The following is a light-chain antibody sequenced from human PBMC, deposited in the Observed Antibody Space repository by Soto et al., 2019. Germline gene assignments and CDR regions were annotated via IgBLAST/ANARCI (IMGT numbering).Light chain of an antibody. CDR2: DVS. CDR1: SSDVGGYNY. J-gene: IGLJ2*01. V-gene: IGLV2-14*01. Sequence: QSALTQPASVSGSPGQSITISCTGTSSDVGGYNYVSWYQQHPGKAPKLMIYDVSYRPSGVSNRFSGSKSGNTASLTISGLQAEDYADYYCTSYTSSSTLEVFGGGTKLTVL. CDR3: TSYTSSSTLEV.